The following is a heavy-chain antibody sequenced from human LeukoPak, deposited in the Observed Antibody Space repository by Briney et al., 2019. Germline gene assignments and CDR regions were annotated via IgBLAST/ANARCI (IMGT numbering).Heavy chain of an antibody. V-gene: IGHV3-23*01. CDR1: GFTFSTYA. CDR3: AKGTALALGMIDY. Sequence: TGGSLRLSCAASGFTFSTYAMSWVRQAPGKGLEWVSAVSGSGTGGITYYADSVKGRFTISRDNSKNTLFLQMNSLRAEDTAVYYCAKGTALALGMIDYWGQGTLVTVSS. CDR2: VSGSGTGGIT. J-gene: IGHJ4*02. D-gene: IGHD5-18*01.